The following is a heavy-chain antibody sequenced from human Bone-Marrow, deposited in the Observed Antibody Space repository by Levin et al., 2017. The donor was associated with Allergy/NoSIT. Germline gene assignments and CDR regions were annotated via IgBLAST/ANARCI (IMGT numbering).Heavy chain of an antibody. CDR2: ISWDGINT. J-gene: IGHJ4*02. Sequence: PGGSLRLSCVASGFSFGDYGMAWVRQGPGKGLEFVSGISWDGINTHYADSVRGRFTISRDDGKNTVSLQMNSLSAEDTAFYYCARKALTVSVTMYYFDFWGQGAPVTVSS. CDR1: GFSFGDYG. V-gene: IGHV3-20*04. D-gene: IGHD4/OR15-4a*01. CDR3: ARKALTVSVTMYYFDF.